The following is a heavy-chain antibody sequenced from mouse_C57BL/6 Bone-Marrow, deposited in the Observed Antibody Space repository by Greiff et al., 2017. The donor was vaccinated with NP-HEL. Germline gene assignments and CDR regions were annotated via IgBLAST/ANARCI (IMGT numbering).Heavy chain of an antibody. D-gene: IGHD1-1*01. CDR3: AREGDITTVVAHFDY. Sequence: VQLQQPGAELVKPGASVKLSCKASGYTFTSYWMHWVKQRPGRGLEWIGRIDPNSGGTKYNEKFKSKATLTVDKPSSTAYMQLSSLTSEDSAVYDGAREGDITTVVAHFDYWGQGTTLTVSS. J-gene: IGHJ2*01. V-gene: IGHV1-72*01. CDR2: IDPNSGGT. CDR1: GYTFTSYW.